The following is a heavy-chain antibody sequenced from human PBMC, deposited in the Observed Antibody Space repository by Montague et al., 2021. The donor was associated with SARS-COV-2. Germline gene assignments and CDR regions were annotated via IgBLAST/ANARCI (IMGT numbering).Heavy chain of an antibody. D-gene: IGHD3-3*01. CDR3: AGVARYYDFWSGYTEYYYYGMDV. J-gene: IGHJ6*02. V-gene: IGHV4-59*01. CDR2: IYYSGTT. Sequence: SETLSLTCTVSGGSISSYFWSWIRQPPGKGLEWIGSIYYSGTTNYSPSLKSRVTISVDTSKNQFSLKLSSVTAADTAVYYCAGVARYYDFWSGYTEYYYYGMDVWGQGTTVTVSS. CDR1: GGSISSYF.